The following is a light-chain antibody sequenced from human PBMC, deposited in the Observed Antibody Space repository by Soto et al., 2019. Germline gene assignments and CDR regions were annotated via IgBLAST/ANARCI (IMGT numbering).Light chain of an antibody. Sequence: QSALTQPASVSGSPGQSITISCTGTSSDVGGYNYVSWYQQHPGKAPKLMIYDVSNRPSGVSNRFSGSKSGNTASLTISGFQAEDEADYYCSSYTCSSTLYVFGTGTKVTVL. CDR3: SSYTCSSTLYV. V-gene: IGLV2-14*01. CDR1: SSDVGGYNY. CDR2: DVS. J-gene: IGLJ1*01.